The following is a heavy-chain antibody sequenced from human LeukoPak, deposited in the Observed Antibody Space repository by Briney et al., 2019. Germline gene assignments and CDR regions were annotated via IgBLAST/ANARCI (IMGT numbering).Heavy chain of an antibody. J-gene: IGHJ5*02. Sequence: GGSLRLSCAASGFTFNSYAMNWVRQAPGKGLEWVSIISGSGDSTFYADSVKGRFTISRDNSKNTLYLQMNSLRAEDAAVYYCAKDLVFGRNWFDPWGQGSLVTVSS. CDR3: AKDLVFGRNWFDP. D-gene: IGHD3-10*01. CDR2: ISGSGDST. V-gene: IGHV3-23*01. CDR1: GFTFNSYA.